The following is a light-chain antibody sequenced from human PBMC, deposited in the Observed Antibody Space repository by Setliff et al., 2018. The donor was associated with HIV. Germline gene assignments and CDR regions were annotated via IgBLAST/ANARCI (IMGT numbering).Light chain of an antibody. V-gene: IGLV3-21*03. CDR2: DDN. J-gene: IGLJ1*01. CDR1: NIGSKS. CDR3: QVWDSSSDRDFV. Sequence: SYELTQPPSVSVAPGKTARITCGGNNIGSKSVHWYQQKPGQAPVLVVYDDNDRPSGIPERFSGSNSGNTATLTISRVEAGDEADYYCQVWDSSSDRDFVFGSGTRSPS.